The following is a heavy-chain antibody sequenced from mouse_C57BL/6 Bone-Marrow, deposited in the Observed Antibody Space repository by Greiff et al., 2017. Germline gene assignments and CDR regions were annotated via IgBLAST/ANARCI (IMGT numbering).Heavy chain of an antibody. V-gene: IGHV1-55*01. CDR3: ARRCVGVGYFDG. Sequence: QVQLQQSGAELVKPGASVKMSCKASGYTFTSYWITWVKQRPGQGLEWIGDIYPGSGSTNYNEKFKSKATLTVDNASSTAYMQLSSLTSEASAFEYCARRCVGVGYFDGWGTGTTVTVSS. CDR1: GYTFTSYW. J-gene: IGHJ1*03. CDR2: IYPGSGST.